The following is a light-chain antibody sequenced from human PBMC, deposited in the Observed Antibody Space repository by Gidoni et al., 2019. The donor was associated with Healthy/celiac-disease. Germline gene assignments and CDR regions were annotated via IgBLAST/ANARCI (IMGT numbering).Light chain of an antibody. CDR1: SSDVGGYNY. V-gene: IGLV2-14*03. J-gene: IGLJ2*01. CDR2: DVS. CDR3: SSYTSSSTLE. Sequence: LTQPASVSGSPGQSITISCTGTSSDVGGYNYVSWYQQHPGKAPKLMIYDVSNRPSGVSNRFSGSKSGNTASLTISGLQAEDEADYYCSSYTSSSTLEFGGGTKLTV.